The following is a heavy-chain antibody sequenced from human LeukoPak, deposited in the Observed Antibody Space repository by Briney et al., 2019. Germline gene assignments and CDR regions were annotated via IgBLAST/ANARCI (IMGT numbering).Heavy chain of an antibody. J-gene: IGHJ5*02. Sequence: RPGGSLRLSCAASELTLSSFGMNWVRQAPGKGLEWVSYIGTTTSTVYYADSVKGRFTISRDNAKNSLYLQMNSLRAEDTAVYYCARDLTYHPCSSTSCYTNWFDPWGQGTLVTVSS. D-gene: IGHD2-2*02. CDR3: ARDLTYHPCSSTSCYTNWFDP. V-gene: IGHV3-48*04. CDR1: ELTLSSFG. CDR2: IGTTTSTV.